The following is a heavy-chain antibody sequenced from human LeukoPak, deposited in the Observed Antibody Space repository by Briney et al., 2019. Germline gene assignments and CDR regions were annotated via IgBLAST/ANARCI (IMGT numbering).Heavy chain of an antibody. CDR3: AKDYYGPSGGIDY. V-gene: IGHV3-33*06. CDR1: GFTFSSYG. CDR2: IWYDGSNK. Sequence: GGSLRLSCAASGFTFSSYGMHWVRQAPGKGLEWVVVIWYDGSNKYYADSVKGRFTISRDNSKNTLYLQMNSLRAEDTAVYYCAKDYYGPSGGIDYWGQGTLVTVSS. D-gene: IGHD3-10*01. J-gene: IGHJ4*02.